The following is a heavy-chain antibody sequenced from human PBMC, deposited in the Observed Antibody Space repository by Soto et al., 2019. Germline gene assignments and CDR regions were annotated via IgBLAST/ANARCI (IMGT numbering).Heavy chain of an antibody. D-gene: IGHD3-16*02. J-gene: IGHJ6*03. CDR2: IYYSGST. Sequence: SETLSLTCTVSGGSISSYYWSWIRQPPGKGLEWIGYIYYSGSTNYNPSLMSRVTISVDTSKNQFSLKLSSVTAADTAVYYCARDRSFDTWGSYPRSYYYYYMDVWGKGTTVTVSS. CDR1: GGSISSYY. CDR3: ARDRSFDTWGSYPRSYYYYYMDV. V-gene: IGHV4-59*01.